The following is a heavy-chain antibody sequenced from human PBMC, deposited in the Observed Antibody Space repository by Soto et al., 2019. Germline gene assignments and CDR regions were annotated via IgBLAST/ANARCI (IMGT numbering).Heavy chain of an antibody. V-gene: IGHV4-4*02. CDR1: GGSISSSNW. J-gene: IGHJ6*02. Sequence: QVQLQESGPGLVKPSGTLSLTSAVSGGSISSSNWWSWVRQPPGKELERIGEIYHSVSTNYNPSLKRRDTISVDKSKYQFSLKLSSVTAADTAVYYCARIPEAGDYGNYYYYGMDVWGQGTTVTVSS. CDR2: IYHSVST. CDR3: ARIPEAGDYGNYYYYGMDV. D-gene: IGHD4-17*01.